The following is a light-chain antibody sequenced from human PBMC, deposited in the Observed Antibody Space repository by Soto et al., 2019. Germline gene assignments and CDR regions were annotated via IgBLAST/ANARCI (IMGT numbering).Light chain of an antibody. CDR2: EGS. V-gene: IGLV2-23*03. CDR3: CSYAGSSTFPYV. Sequence: QSALTQPASVSGSPGQSITISCTGTSSDVGSYNLVSWYQQHPGKALKLMIYEGSKRPSGVSNRFSGSKSGNTASLTISGLQAEDEADYYCCSYAGSSTFPYVFGTGTKLTVL. CDR1: SSDVGSYNL. J-gene: IGLJ1*01.